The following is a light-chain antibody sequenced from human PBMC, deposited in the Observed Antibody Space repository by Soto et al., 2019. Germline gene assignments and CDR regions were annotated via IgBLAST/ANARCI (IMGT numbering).Light chain of an antibody. CDR3: SSYTNSNTRV. V-gene: IGLV2-14*01. J-gene: IGLJ1*01. Sequence: QSVLTQPASVSGSPGQSITISCTGTNSDVGDYNYVSWYQQHPGKAPKLIIYEVSNRPSGISDRSSASKSGNTASLTISGLQAEGEADYYCSSYTNSNTRVFGTGTKLTVL. CDR2: EVS. CDR1: NSDVGDYNY.